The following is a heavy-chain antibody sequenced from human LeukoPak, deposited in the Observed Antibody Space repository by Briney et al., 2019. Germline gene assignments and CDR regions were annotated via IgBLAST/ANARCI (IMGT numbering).Heavy chain of an antibody. CDR1: GFTFSTYG. CDR2: ISNDRSNK. D-gene: IGHD5-12*01. J-gene: IGHJ5*02. CDR3: ARSDVDMAA. Sequence: GGSLRLSCAASGFTFSTYGMHWVRQAPGKGLEWVAVISNDRSNKLYTDSVKGRFTISRDNSKNTLYLQMNSLRAEDTAVYYCARSDVDMAAWGQGTLVTVSS. V-gene: IGHV3-30*03.